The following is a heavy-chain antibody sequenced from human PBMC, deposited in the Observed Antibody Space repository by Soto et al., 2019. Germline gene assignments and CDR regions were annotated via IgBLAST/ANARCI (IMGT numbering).Heavy chain of an antibody. CDR3: GRLYQGKRPPDY. J-gene: IGHJ4*02. V-gene: IGHV4-39*01. CDR2: IYYSGNT. Sequence: QLQLQESGPGLVKPSETLSLTCTVSGDSIRSSSYYWGWIRQPPGKGLEWIGSIYYSGNTYYNPSLESRVTIPVDTSRHHLSLMLTSVTAADTAVYYCGRLYQGKRPPDYWGQGTRVTVSS. CDR1: GDSIRSSSYY. D-gene: IGHD2-2*01.